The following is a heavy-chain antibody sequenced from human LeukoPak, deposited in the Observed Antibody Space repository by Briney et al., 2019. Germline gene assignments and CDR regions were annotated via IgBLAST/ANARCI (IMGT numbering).Heavy chain of an antibody. CDR2: IYHSGST. V-gene: IGHV4-38-2*02. D-gene: IGHD2-2*01. CDR1: GYSISSGYY. J-gene: IGHJ5*02. Sequence: SETLSLTCTVSGYSISSGYYWGWIRQPPGKGLEWIGSIYHSGSTYYNPSPKSRVTISVDTSKNQFSLKLSSVTAADTAVYYCARHRIVVVPAEYGFWFDPWGQGTLVTVSS. CDR3: ARHRIVVVPAEYGFWFDP.